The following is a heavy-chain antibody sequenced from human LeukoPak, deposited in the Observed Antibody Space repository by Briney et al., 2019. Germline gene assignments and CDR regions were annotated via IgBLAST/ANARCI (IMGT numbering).Heavy chain of an antibody. CDR1: GFTFSSYW. D-gene: IGHD3-10*01. CDR3: ARHRMVRGVAFDY. J-gene: IGHJ4*02. Sequence: PGGSLRLSCAASGFTFSSYWMSWVRQAPGKGLEWVANIKQDGSEKYYVDSVKGRFTISRDNAKNSLYLQMNSLRAEDTAVYYCARHRMVRGVAFDYWGQGTLVTVSS. V-gene: IGHV3-7*01. CDR2: IKQDGSEK.